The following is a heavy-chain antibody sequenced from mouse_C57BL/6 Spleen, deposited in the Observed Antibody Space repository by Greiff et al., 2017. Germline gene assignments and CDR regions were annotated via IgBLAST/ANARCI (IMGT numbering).Heavy chain of an antibody. V-gene: IGHV2-2*01. CDR3: ARVYYGNSCWYFGV. CDR1: GFSLTSYG. D-gene: IGHD2-1*01. CDR2: IGRGGST. J-gene: IGHJ1*03. Sequence: VHLVESGPGLVQPSQCLSITCTVSGFSLTSYGVHWVRQSPGKGLEWLGVIGRGGSTDSNAAFISRLSISKYNSKSKVFFKMSSLQAADTARYYCARVYYGNSCWYFGVWGTGTTVTVSS.